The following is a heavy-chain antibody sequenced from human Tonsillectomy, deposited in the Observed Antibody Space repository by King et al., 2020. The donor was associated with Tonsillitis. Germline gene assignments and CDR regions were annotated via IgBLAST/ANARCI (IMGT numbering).Heavy chain of an antibody. CDR2: ISADNVNT. Sequence: QLVQSGAEVKKPGASVKVSCKASGYTFTSYGISWVRQAPGQGLEWMGWISADNVNTNYAQKLQGRVTMTTDTSTSTAYMELRSLRSDDTAVYYCARAEDSSGWYPSYYYGMDVWGQGTTVTVSS. CDR1: GYTFTSYG. J-gene: IGHJ6*02. CDR3: ARAEDSSGWYPSYYYGMDV. D-gene: IGHD6-19*01. V-gene: IGHV1-18*04.